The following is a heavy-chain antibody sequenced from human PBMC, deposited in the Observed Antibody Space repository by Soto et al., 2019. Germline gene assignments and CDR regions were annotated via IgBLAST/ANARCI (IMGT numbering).Heavy chain of an antibody. CDR3: VVSSGYMEPHFAY. Sequence: RTGGSLRLSCAASGFIFSNSWMSWVRQAPGKGLEWVANIRDDGSQKYYADSVKGRFTVSRDNAKSSLFLQMISLGAEDTAVYYCVVSSGYMEPHFAYWGQGTLVTVSS. D-gene: IGHD3-22*01. V-gene: IGHV3-7*01. CDR1: GFIFSNSW. CDR2: IRDDGSQK. J-gene: IGHJ4*02.